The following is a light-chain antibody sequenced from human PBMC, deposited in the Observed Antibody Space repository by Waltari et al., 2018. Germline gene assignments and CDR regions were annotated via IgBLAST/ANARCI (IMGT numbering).Light chain of an antibody. Sequence: DIQMTQSHSTLSASVGERVTITCRTSQIISTWLAWYQQKPGKAPKLLIYKASGLESGVPSRFSGSGSGTEFTLTISSLQPDDFATYYCQQYNDYPLTFGGGTKVEIK. CDR2: KAS. CDR3: QQYNDYPLT. J-gene: IGKJ4*01. V-gene: IGKV1-5*03. CDR1: QIISTW.